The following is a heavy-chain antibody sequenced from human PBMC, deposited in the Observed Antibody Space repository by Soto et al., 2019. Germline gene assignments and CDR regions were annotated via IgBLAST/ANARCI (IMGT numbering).Heavy chain of an antibody. V-gene: IGHV3-30*18. Sequence: GGSLRLSCAASGFTFSSSGMHWVRQAPGKGLEWVAVISFDGSTKYSADSVKGRFTISRDTSKDTLYLQMNSLRAEDTAVYYCAKCYYDSSGYYPLFDYWGQGTLVTVSS. CDR2: ISFDGSTK. D-gene: IGHD3-22*01. J-gene: IGHJ4*02. CDR1: GFTFSSSG. CDR3: AKCYYDSSGYYPLFDY.